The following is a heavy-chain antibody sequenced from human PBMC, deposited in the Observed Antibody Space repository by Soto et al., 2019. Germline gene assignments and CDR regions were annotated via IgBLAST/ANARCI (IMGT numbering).Heavy chain of an antibody. V-gene: IGHV4-61*08. D-gene: IGHD6-6*01. CDR1: GASMNSVGYY. CDR2: VYYTGST. CDR3: ARSIAVPSSHIDH. J-gene: IGHJ4*02. Sequence: SETLSLTCTVSGASMNSVGYYWTWIRQFPGKGLEWIGYVYYTGSTSYNPSLQSRVTISVDTSNKQFSLSLRLVTAADTAVYFCARSIAVPSSHIDHWGQGIRVTVSS.